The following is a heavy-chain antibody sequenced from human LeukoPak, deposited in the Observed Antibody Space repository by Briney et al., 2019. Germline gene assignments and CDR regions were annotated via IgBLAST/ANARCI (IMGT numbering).Heavy chain of an antibody. Sequence: GGSLRLSCAASGFTVSNNYMSWVRQSPGKGLEWVSVIYSGGITYYADSVKGRFTISRDNSKNTLHLQMNSLRAEDTAVYYCTRDRVGATHFDYWGQGTLVTVSS. CDR1: GFTVSNNY. J-gene: IGHJ4*02. CDR2: IYSGGIT. D-gene: IGHD1-26*01. V-gene: IGHV3-66*01. CDR3: TRDRVGATHFDY.